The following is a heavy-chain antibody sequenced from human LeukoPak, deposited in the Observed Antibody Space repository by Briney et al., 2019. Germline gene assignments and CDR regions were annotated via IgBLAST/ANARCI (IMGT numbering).Heavy chain of an antibody. CDR3: GRREQTGDRDEVFDI. CDR1: GGSISSYY. CDR2: IYYSGST. V-gene: IGHV4-59*08. D-gene: IGHD7-27*01. Sequence: PSETLSLTCTVSGGSISSYYWSWIRQPPGKGLEWIGYIYYSGSTNYNPSLKSRVTISVDTSKNQFSLKLSSVTAADTAVYYCGRREQTGDRDEVFDIWGQGKMVTVFS. J-gene: IGHJ3*02.